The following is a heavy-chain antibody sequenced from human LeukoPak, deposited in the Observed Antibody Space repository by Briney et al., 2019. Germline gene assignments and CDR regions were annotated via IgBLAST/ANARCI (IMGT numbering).Heavy chain of an antibody. CDR3: ARHDVAWNDIHWFGP. D-gene: IGHD1-1*01. V-gene: IGHV3-21*01. CDR2: LSSSSSYI. Sequence: PGGSLRLLYAASGLTYNIYTMNGAPHAPGKALEYVSSLSSSSSYINYEDSVQGRFTISRDNANNSLYLQMSSLRGEDTAVYYCARHDVAWNDIHWFGPWGQGTLVTVSS. J-gene: IGHJ5*02. CDR1: GLTYNIYT.